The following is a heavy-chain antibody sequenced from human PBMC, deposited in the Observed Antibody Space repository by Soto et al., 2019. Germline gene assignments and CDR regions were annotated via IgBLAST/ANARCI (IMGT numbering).Heavy chain of an antibody. D-gene: IGHD3-3*01. CDR3: ARDPYYDLWRGVGGMDV. J-gene: IGHJ6*02. CDR2: ISYGGSNK. CDR1: GFTFSSYA. V-gene: IGHV3-30-3*01. Sequence: QVQLVESGGGVVQPGRSLRLSCAASGFTFSSYAMHWVRQAPGKGLEWVAVISYGGSNKYYADSVKGRFTISRDNSKNTLYLQMNSLRAEDTAVYYCARDPYYDLWRGVGGMDVWGQGTTVTVSS.